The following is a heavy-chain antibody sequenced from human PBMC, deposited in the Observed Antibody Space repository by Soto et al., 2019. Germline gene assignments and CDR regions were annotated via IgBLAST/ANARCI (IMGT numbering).Heavy chain of an antibody. J-gene: IGHJ4*02. V-gene: IGHV4-30-2*01. Sequence: SETLSLTCAVSGGSISSGGYSWSWIRQPPGKGLEWIGYIYHSGSTYYNPSLKSRVTISVDRSKNQFSLKLSSVTAADTAVYYCARGRRDYGDNYGFWYFDYWSQGTLVTVSS. CDR2: IYHSGST. CDR3: ARGRRDYGDNYGFWYFDY. CDR1: GGSISSGGYS. D-gene: IGHD4-17*01.